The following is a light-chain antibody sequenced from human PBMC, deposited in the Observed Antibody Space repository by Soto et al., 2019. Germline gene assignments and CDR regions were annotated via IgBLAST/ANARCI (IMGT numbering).Light chain of an antibody. J-gene: IGLJ3*02. CDR1: SGSVSTSYY. V-gene: IGLV8-61*01. CDR3: VLYMGSGIS. Sequence: QTVVTQEPSFSVSPGGTVTLTCGLSSGSVSTSYYPSWYQQTPGQAPRTLIYSTNTRSSGVPDRFSGSILGNKAALTITGAQADVESDYYCVLYMGSGISFGGGTKLTVL. CDR2: STN.